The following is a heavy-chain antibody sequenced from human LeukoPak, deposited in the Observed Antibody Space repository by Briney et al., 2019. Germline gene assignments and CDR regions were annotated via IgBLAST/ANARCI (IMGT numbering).Heavy chain of an antibody. V-gene: IGHV4-4*07. CDR2: IYTSGST. J-gene: IGHJ4*02. D-gene: IGHD6-13*01. CDR3: AREGHIAAAGTFDY. CDR1: GGSISSYY. Sequence: PSETLSLTCTVSGGSISSYYWSWIRQPAGKGLEWIGRIYTSGSTNYNPSLKSRVTMSVDTSKNQFSLKLSSVTAADTVVYYCAREGHIAAAGTFDYWGQGTLVTVSS.